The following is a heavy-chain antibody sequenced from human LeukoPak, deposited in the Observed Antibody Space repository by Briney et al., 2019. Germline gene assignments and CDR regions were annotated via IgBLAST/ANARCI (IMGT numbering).Heavy chain of an antibody. J-gene: IGHJ5*02. V-gene: IGHV1-2*02. Sequence: GASVKVSCKASGYTFTGYYMHWVRQAPGQGLEWMGWINPNSGGTNYAQKFQGRVTMTRDTSISTAYMELSRLRSDDTAVYYCARARMYYYGLGSFNSFDPWGQGTLVTVSS. D-gene: IGHD3-10*01. CDR2: INPNSGGT. CDR1: GYTFTGYY. CDR3: ARARMYYYGLGSFNSFDP.